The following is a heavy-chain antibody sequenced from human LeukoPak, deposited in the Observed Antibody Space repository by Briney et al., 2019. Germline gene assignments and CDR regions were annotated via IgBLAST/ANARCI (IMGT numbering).Heavy chain of an antibody. Sequence: PSETLSLTCTVSGDSISCSGCYWGWIRQPPGKGLEWIGSIHHSGSTSYNPSLKSRVTISKDPSKNQFSLRLNSVTAADTAVYYCASQYCSNTSCYTFLDYWGQGALVTVSS. CDR3: ASQYCSNTSCYTFLDY. CDR1: GDSISCSGCY. D-gene: IGHD2-2*02. CDR2: IHHSGST. V-gene: IGHV4-39*01. J-gene: IGHJ4*02.